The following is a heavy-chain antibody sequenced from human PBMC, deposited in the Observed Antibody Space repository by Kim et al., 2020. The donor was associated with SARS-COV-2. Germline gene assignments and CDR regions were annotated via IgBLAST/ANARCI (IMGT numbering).Heavy chain of an antibody. CDR2: INHSGST. J-gene: IGHJ4*02. CDR3: AREGGYYFDY. CDR1: GGSFSGYY. V-gene: IGHV4-34*01. Sequence: SETLSLTCAVYGGSFSGYYWSWIRQPPGKGLEWIGEINHSGSTNYNPSLKSRVTISVDTSKNQFSLKLSSVTAADTAVYYCAREGGYYFDYWGQGTLVTVSS.